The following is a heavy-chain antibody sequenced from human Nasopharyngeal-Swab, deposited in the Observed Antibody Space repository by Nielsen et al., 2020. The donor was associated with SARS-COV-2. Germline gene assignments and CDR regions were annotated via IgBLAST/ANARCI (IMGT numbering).Heavy chain of an antibody. CDR3: AGREGGRDGYNH. J-gene: IGHJ5*02. Sequence: WIRQPPGKGLEWVSYISSSGSTIYYADPVKGRFTISRDNAKNSLYLQMNSLRAEDTAVYYCAGREGGRDGYNHWGQGTLVTVSS. V-gene: IGHV3-11*01. D-gene: IGHD5-24*01. CDR2: ISSSGSTI.